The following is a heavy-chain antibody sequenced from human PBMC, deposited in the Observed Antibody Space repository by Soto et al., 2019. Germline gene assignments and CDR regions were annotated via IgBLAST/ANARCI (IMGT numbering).Heavy chain of an antibody. Sequence: EVQLVESGGGIVQPGGSLRLSCAASGFTFNSYWIHWVRRAPGKGLVWVSRINMDGSTTTYADSVKGRFTISRDNAKNMVYVQMNSLRAEDTAVYYCARGLRGGYGMDVWGQGTTVTVSS. CDR1: GFTFNSYW. CDR2: INMDGSTT. D-gene: IGHD2-15*01. V-gene: IGHV3-74*03. CDR3: ARGLRGGYGMDV. J-gene: IGHJ6*02.